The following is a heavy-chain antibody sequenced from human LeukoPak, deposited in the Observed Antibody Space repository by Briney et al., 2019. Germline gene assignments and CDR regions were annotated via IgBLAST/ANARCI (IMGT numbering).Heavy chain of an antibody. Sequence: GGSLRLSCAASGFTFSSHAMHWVRQAPGKGLEWVAVLSHDGGKKYYADSVKGRFTISRDNSRNTLYLQMSSLRGEDTAVYYCARDLRGSDAYYFDYWGQGALVTVSS. V-gene: IGHV3-30-3*01. D-gene: IGHD3-10*01. CDR1: GFTFSSHA. J-gene: IGHJ4*02. CDR3: ARDLRGSDAYYFDY. CDR2: LSHDGGKK.